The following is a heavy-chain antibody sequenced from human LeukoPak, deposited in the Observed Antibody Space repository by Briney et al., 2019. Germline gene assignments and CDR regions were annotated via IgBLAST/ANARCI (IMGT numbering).Heavy chain of an antibody. CDR3: ARDRCSGGSCHPHYGMDV. J-gene: IGHJ6*02. Sequence: PGGSLRLSCAASGFTFSSYAMSWVRQAPGKGLEWVSVIYSGGSTYYADSVKGRFTISRDNSKNTLYLQMNSLRAEDTAVYYCARDRCSGGSCHPHYGMDVWGQGTTVTVSS. CDR1: GFTFSSYA. CDR2: IYSGGST. D-gene: IGHD2-15*01. V-gene: IGHV3-66*01.